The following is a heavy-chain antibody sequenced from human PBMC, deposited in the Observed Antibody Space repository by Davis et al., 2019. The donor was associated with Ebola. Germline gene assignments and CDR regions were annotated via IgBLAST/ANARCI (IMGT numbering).Heavy chain of an antibody. J-gene: IGHJ6*02. D-gene: IGHD6-6*01. CDR3: ARDHVPTWSSIAARPPYYYYGMDV. Sequence: PGGSLRLSCAASGFTFSSYSMNWVRQAPGKGLEWVSYISSSSSTIYYADSVKGRFTISRDNAKNSLYLQMNSLRDEDTAVYYCARDHVPTWSSIAARPPYYYYGMDVWGQGTTVTVSS. CDR2: ISSSSSTI. V-gene: IGHV3-48*02. CDR1: GFTFSSYS.